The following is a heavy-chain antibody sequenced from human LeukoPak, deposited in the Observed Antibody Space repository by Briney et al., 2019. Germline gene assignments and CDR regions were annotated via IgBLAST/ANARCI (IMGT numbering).Heavy chain of an antibody. CDR3: ARGFETYYYDSSGYPSLLAMDV. J-gene: IGHJ6*02. Sequence: GSLRLSCAASGFTFSSYAMHWVRQAPGKGLVWVSRINSDGSSTSYADSVKGRFTISRDNAKNTLYLQMNSLRAEDTAVYYCARGFETYYYDSSGYPSLLAMDVWGQGTTVTVPS. CDR1: GFTFSSYA. D-gene: IGHD3-22*01. CDR2: INSDGSST. V-gene: IGHV3-74*01.